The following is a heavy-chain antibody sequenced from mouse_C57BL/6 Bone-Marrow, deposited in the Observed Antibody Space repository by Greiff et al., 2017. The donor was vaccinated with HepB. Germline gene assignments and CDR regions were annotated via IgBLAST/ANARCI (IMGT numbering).Heavy chain of an antibody. D-gene: IGHD1-1*01. CDR1: GYTFTSYG. Sequence: VQLKQSGAELVRPGSSVKMSCKTSGYTFTSYGINWVKQRPGQGLEWIGYIYIGNGYTEYNEKFKGKATLTSDTSSSTAYMQLSSLTSEDSAIYFCAAVTTVVATDYFDYWGQGTTLTVSS. CDR2: IYIGNGYT. J-gene: IGHJ2*01. CDR3: AAVTTVVATDYFDY. V-gene: IGHV1-58*01.